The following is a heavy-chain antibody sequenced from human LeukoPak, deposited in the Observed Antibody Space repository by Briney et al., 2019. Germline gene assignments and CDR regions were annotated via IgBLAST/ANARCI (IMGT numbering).Heavy chain of an antibody. CDR3: ARDSLGDYVWGSYRHDFDY. CDR1: GYTFTSYG. Sequence: GASVKVSCKASGYTFTSYGISWVRQAPGQGLEWIGWISAYNGNTNYAQKLQGRVTMTTDTSTSTAYMELRSLRSDDTAVYYCARDSLGDYVWGSYRHDFDYWGQGTLVTVSS. D-gene: IGHD3-16*02. V-gene: IGHV1-18*01. J-gene: IGHJ4*02. CDR2: ISAYNGNT.